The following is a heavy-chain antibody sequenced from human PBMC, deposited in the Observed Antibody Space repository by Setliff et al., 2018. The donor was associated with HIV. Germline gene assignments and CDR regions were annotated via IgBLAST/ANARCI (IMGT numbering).Heavy chain of an antibody. V-gene: IGHV4-38-2*02. J-gene: IGHJ4*02. CDR2: MYDSETT. Sequence: PSETLSLTCIVSGYSVSSGYYWGWIRQPPGKGLQWIGAMYDSETTYYNPSLKSRVTMSVDASRNRFSLKLSSVTAADTAIYYCARHQKVSFMSDHWGQGMLVT. CDR3: ARHQKVSFMSDH. D-gene: IGHD3-16*01. CDR1: GYSVSSGYY.